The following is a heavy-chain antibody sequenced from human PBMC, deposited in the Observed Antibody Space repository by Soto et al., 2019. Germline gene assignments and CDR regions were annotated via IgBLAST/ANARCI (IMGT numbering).Heavy chain of an antibody. D-gene: IGHD2-21*02. CDR1: GYTFTSYY. CDR2: INPSGGST. CDR3: ARVREVTAAADY. J-gene: IGHJ4*02. V-gene: IGHV1-46*01. Sequence: EASVKVSCKASGYTFTSYYMHWVRQAPGQGLEWMGIINPSGGSTSYAQKFQGRVTMTRDTPTSTVYMELSSLRSEDTAVYYCARVREVTAAADYWGQGTLVTVSS.